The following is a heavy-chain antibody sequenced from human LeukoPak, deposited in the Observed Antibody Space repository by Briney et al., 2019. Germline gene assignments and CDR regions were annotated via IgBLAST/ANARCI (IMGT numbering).Heavy chain of an antibody. V-gene: IGHV3-30*01. CDR1: GFIFSSYA. J-gene: IGHJ4*02. CDR3: ARDGSSGSDY. CDR2: ISYDGSNK. D-gene: IGHD6-19*01. Sequence: GGSLRLSCAASGFIFSSYAMHWVRQAPGKGLEWVAVISYDGSNKYYADSVKGRFTISRDNSKNTLYLQMNSLRAEDTAVYYCARDGSSGSDYWGQGTLVTVSS.